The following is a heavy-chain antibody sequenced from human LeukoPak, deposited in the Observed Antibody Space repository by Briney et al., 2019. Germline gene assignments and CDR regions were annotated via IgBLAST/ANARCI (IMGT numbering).Heavy chain of an antibody. D-gene: IGHD1-26*01. V-gene: IGHV3-11*01. CDR1: GFTFSNAW. Sequence: PGGSLRLSCAASGFTFSNAWMSWVRQAPGKGLQWVSYISSSGSDIYYADSVKGRFTISRDNAKNSLYLQLNSPRAEDTAVYYCARLKSGSWGWAFDIWGQGTMVTVSS. CDR3: ARLKSGSWGWAFDI. J-gene: IGHJ3*02. CDR2: ISSSGSDI.